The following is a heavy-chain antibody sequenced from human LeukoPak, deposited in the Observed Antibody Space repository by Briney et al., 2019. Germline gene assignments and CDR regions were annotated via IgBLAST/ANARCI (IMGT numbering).Heavy chain of an antibody. CDR1: GFTFSNYW. V-gene: IGHV3-74*01. J-gene: IGHJ4*02. Sequence: GGSLRLSCAASGFTFSNYWMHWVRQAPGKGLVWVSRINSDGSSTSYADSVKGRFTISRDNAENTLYLQMNSLRVEDTAVYYCAGERGDITDYWGQGTQVTVSS. CDR2: INSDGSST. D-gene: IGHD3-9*01. CDR3: AGERGDITDY.